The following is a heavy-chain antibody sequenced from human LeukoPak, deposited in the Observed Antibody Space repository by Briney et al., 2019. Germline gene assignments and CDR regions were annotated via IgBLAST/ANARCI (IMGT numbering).Heavy chain of an antibody. CDR1: GDSVSSNSAA. J-gene: IGHJ5*02. D-gene: IGHD6-13*01. CDR3: TGEPEQQLVRAWFDP. CDR2: TYYRSKWFN. Sequence: SQTLSLTCVISGDSVSSNSAAWNWIRQSPSRGLEWLGRTYYRSKWFNDYAVSVKSRITIKPDTSKNQFSLQLNSVTPEDTAVYYCTGEPEQQLVRAWFDPWGQGTLVTVS. V-gene: IGHV6-1*01.